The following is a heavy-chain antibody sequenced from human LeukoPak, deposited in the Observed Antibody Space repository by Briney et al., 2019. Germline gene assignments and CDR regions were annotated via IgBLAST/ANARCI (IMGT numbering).Heavy chain of an antibody. CDR1: GFTFSRFN. Sequence: GGSLRLSCVASGFTFSRFNMHWVRQAPGKGLEWVALIWYDGTDTYYADSVKGRFTISRDDSKNTVYLQMNSLRAEDTAFYYCARGFLDFDFWGHGALVTVSS. D-gene: IGHD3-3*01. CDR3: ARGFLDFDF. V-gene: IGHV3-33*01. J-gene: IGHJ4*01. CDR2: IWYDGTDT.